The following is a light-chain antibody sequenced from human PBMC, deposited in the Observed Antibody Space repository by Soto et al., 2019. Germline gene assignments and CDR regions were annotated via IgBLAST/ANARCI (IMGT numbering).Light chain of an antibody. Sequence: EIVMTQSPATLSVSPGERATLSCRANQGVTTNLAWYQQKPGQAPRLLIYGASTRATGIPARFSGSGSGTEFTLTISSLQSEDFPVYYCQQYNTWPLTFGGGTKVEIK. V-gene: IGKV3-15*01. CDR2: GAS. J-gene: IGKJ4*01. CDR3: QQYNTWPLT. CDR1: QGVTTN.